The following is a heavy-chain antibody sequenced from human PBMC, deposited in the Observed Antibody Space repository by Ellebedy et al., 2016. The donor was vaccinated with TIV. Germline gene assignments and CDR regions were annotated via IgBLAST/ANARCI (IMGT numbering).Heavy chain of an antibody. V-gene: IGHV4-34*01. D-gene: IGHD1-1*01. CDR1: GGSFSAYY. Sequence: SETLSLTXAVYGGSFSAYYWSWIRQPPGKGLEWIGEINHSGSTNYNPSLKSRVTISIDTSKNQFSLKLNSVTAADTAVYYCARQNWNDYYWGQGTLVTVSS. J-gene: IGHJ4*02. CDR3: ARQNWNDYY. CDR2: INHSGST.